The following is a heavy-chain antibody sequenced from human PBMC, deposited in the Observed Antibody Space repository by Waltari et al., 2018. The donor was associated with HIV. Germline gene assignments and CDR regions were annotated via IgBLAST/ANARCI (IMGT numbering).Heavy chain of an antibody. J-gene: IGHJ5*02. V-gene: IGHV1-2*02. CDR2: INTKSGGR. Sequence: QVQLVQSGAEVKKPGASVKVSCKASGYTVTDYYVHWVRQAPGQRLEWMGWINTKSGGRKFAQKFQGRVTMTWDTSITTAYMELHRLRSDDTAVYYCARRSWDLWGQGTLLTVSS. CDR3: ARRSWDL. CDR1: GYTVTDYY.